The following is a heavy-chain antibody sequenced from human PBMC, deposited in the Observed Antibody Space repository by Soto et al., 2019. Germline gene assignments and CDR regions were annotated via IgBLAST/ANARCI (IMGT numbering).Heavy chain of an antibody. Sequence: QVQLVQSGAEVKKPGSSVKVSCKASGGTFSSYAISWVRQAPGQGLEWMGGIIPIFGTANYAQKFQGRVTITADESTSTAYMELSSLRSEDTAVYYCARDAKSLIAVAGDFFDYWGQGTLVTVSS. V-gene: IGHV1-69*01. D-gene: IGHD6-19*01. CDR1: GGTFSSYA. CDR3: ARDAKSLIAVAGDFFDY. J-gene: IGHJ4*02. CDR2: IIPIFGTA.